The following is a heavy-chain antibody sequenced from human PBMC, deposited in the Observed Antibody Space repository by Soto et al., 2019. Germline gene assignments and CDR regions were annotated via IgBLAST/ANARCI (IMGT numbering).Heavy chain of an antibody. V-gene: IGHV4-30-2*01. CDR2: IYPSGST. J-gene: IGHJ3*02. D-gene: IGHD3-16*01. Sequence: QVQLQESGSVLVKPSQTVSLTCAVSGANISRVGYSWHWIVQPPGRGLEWIGSIYPSGSTSNNPPLKSRDTMSIDRSKNKFSLKLSSVTAADTAVYFCAREGGAFDIWGQGTMVTVSS. CDR3: AREGGAFDI. CDR1: GANISRVGYS.